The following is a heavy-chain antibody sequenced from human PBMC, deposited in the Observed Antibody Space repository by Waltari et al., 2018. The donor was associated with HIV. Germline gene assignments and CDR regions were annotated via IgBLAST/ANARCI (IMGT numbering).Heavy chain of an antibody. J-gene: IGHJ3*02. V-gene: IGHV1-18*01. CDR2: ISNYNGNT. CDR1: GYMFTNFG. Sequence: QGHLVQSGAEMRKPGASVKASCEASGYMFTNFGISWVRQAPGQGLEWMGRISNYNGNTNYAQKFRGRVTMTTDPSVSTAYMELRTLKSDDTATYYCAREGTFDIWGQGTMVTVSS. CDR3: AREGTFDI.